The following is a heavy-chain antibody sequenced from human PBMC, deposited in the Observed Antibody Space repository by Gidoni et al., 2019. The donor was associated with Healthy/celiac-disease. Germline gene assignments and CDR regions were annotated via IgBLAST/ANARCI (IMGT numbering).Heavy chain of an antibody. D-gene: IGHD3-22*01. J-gene: IGHJ4*02. V-gene: IGHV3-64D*06. CDR3: VKYSHQTYYYDSSGYSFDY. CDR2: ISSNGGRT. Sequence: EVQLVESGGGLVQPGGSLRLSCSASGFTFSSYAMHWVRQAPGKGLEYVSAISSNGGRTYYADSVKGRFTISRDNSKNTLYLQMSSLRAEDTAVYYCVKYSHQTYYYDSSGYSFDYWGQGTLVTVSS. CDR1: GFTFSSYA.